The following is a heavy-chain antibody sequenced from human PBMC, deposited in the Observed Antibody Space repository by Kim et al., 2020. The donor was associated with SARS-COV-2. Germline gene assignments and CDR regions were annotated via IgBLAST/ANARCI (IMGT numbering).Heavy chain of an antibody. CDR1: GFTFSSYA. J-gene: IGHJ6*02. V-gene: IGHV3-30-3*01. Sequence: GGSLRLSCAASGFTFSSYAMHWVRQAPGKGLEWVAVISYDGSNKYYADSVKGRFTISRDNSKNTLYLQMNSLRAEDTAVYYCARDYYGSGSSTGYYYYGMDVWGQGTTVTVSS. CDR2: ISYDGSNK. CDR3: ARDYYGSGSSTGYYYYGMDV. D-gene: IGHD3-10*01.